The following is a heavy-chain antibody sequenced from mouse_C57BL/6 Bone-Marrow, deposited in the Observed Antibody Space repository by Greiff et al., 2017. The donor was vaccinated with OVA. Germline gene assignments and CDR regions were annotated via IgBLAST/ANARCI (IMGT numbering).Heavy chain of an antibody. CDR3: ARHGYNSNYEDYAMDY. D-gene: IGHD2-5*01. CDR1: GFTFSSYG. Sequence: DVQLVESGGDLVKPGGSLKLSCAASGFTFSSYGMSWVRQTPDKGLGWVATISSVGGYPYYPDSVKGRFTISRDNAKNTLYLQMSSLKSKDTAMYYCARHGYNSNYEDYAMDYWGQGTSVTVSS. V-gene: IGHV5-6*01. J-gene: IGHJ4*01. CDR2: ISSVGGYP.